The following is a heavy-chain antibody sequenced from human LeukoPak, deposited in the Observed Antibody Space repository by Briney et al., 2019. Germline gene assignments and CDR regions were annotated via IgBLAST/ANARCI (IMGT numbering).Heavy chain of an antibody. CDR1: GYSFTTYW. Sequence: GESLKISCKTSGYSFTTYWIDWVRQMPGKGQEWMGIIYPGDSDTTYSPSFQGQVTISVDKSTSTAYLQWTSLKASDTAMYYCARHQSGRRYDALDVWGQGTMVTVSS. CDR2: IYPGDSDT. J-gene: IGHJ3*01. D-gene: IGHD3-3*01. V-gene: IGHV5-51*01. CDR3: ARHQSGRRYDALDV.